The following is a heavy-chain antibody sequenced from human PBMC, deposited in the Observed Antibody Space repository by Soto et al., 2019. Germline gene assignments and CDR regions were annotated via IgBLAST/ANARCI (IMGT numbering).Heavy chain of an antibody. CDR1: FTFSMYS. CDR2: ISSGGSYI. J-gene: IGHJ5*02. Sequence: EVQVVESGGGLVQPGGSLRLSCSFTFSMYSMNWVRQTPGKGMEWVASISSGGSYIKYADSVKGRFTISRDNAENSVSLQMNSLRVDDTAVYFCTRDEGGSYDSWFDPWGQGTLVTVSS. CDR3: TRDEGGSYDSWFDP. V-gene: IGHV3-21*01. D-gene: IGHD1-26*01.